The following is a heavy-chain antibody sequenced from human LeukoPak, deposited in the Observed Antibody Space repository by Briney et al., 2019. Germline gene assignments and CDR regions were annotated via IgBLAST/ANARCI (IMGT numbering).Heavy chain of an antibody. CDR1: GFTFSNYG. D-gene: IGHD4-23*01. CDR2: IWYDGSNK. Sequence: PGRSLRLSCAASGFTFSNYGIHWVRQAPGKGLEWVAVIWYDGSNKYYADSVKGRFTISRDDSKNMLYLQMNSLRAEDTAIYYCAILPYGTSPRSYYYDMDVWGKGTTVTVSS. J-gene: IGHJ6*03. CDR3: AILPYGTSPRSYYYDMDV. V-gene: IGHV3-33*01.